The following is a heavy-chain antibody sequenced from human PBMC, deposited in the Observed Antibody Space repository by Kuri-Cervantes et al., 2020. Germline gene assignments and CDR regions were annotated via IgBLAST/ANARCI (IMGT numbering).Heavy chain of an antibody. CDR2: IYPGDSDT. CDR1: GYSFTSYW. CDR3: VRLAWFGELGYFDY. D-gene: IGHD3-10*01. J-gene: IGHJ4*02. Sequence: KVSCKGSGYSFTSYWIGWVRQMPGKGLEWMGIIYPGDSDTRYSPSFQGQVTISADKSISTAYLQWSSLKASDTAMYYCVRLAWFGELGYFDYWGQGTLVTVSS. V-gene: IGHV5-51*01.